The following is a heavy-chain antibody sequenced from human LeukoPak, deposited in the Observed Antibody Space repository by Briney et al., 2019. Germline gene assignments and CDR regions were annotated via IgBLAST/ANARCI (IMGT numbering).Heavy chain of an antibody. Sequence: GGSLRLSCAASGFTFSTYWMSWVRQAPGKGLEWVATLNLDGSDKYYVDSVKGRFTVSRDNAKNSLNLQMSSLRAEDTAVYYCAKDQRWESPHYLDSWGQGTLVTVSS. J-gene: IGHJ4*02. V-gene: IGHV3-7*03. D-gene: IGHD1-26*01. CDR1: GFTFSTYW. CDR3: AKDQRWESPHYLDS. CDR2: LNLDGSDK.